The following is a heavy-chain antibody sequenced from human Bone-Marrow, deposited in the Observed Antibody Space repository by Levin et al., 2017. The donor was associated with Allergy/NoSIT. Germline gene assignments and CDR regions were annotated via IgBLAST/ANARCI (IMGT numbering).Heavy chain of an antibody. J-gene: IGHJ4*02. CDR3: ARDEGLGLEISS. D-gene: IGHD5-24*01. Sequence: KISCKDSGGTVKSYTFSWVRLAPGQGLEWMGGIIPMFGATNYAEKFRGRVTITADDSTMTVYMEVNSLRVEDTAVYYCARDEGLGLEISSWGQGTRVTVSS. V-gene: IGHV1-69*01. CDR1: GGTVKSYT. CDR2: IIPMFGAT.